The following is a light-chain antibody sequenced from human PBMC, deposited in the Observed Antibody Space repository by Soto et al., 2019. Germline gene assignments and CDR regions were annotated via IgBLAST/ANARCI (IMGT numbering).Light chain of an antibody. CDR1: QSISTY. CDR3: QQYNRYSYT. Sequence: DIQMTQSPSTLSASVGDRVTITCRASQSISTYLAWYQQKPGKAPKLLIYHASNLESGVPSRFSGSGSGTEFTLTISSLQPDDLATYYFQQYNRYSYTFGQGTKLEIK. CDR2: HAS. J-gene: IGKJ2*01. V-gene: IGKV1-5*01.